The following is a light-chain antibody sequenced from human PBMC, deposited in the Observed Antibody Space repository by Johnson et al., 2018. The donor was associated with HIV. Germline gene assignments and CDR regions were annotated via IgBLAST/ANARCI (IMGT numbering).Light chain of an antibody. CDR1: SSNIGNNY. CDR2: DNN. J-gene: IGLJ1*01. CDR3: GTWDSSLSVFYV. Sequence: QSILTQPPSVSAAPGQKVTISCSGSSSNIGNNYVSWYQQVPGTAPKLLIYDNNRRPSGIPDRFSGSKSGTSATLGITGLQTGDEADYYCGTWDSSLSVFYVFGTGTTITVL. V-gene: IGLV1-51*01.